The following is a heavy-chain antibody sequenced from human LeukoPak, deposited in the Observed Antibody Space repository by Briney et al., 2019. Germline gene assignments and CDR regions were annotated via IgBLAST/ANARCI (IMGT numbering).Heavy chain of an antibody. V-gene: IGHV3-33*08. J-gene: IGHJ6*03. D-gene: IGHD2-15*01. CDR1: EFTFTAYA. CDR2: IRFDELDR. Sequence: GGSLRLSCAASEFTFTAYAMSWVRQAPGKGLEWVSFIRFDELDRYYADSVKGRFFISRDNSRSTLYLQMNSLRAEDTAVYYCARTHCSDDSCLSPYYYYYLDVWGKGTTVTVSS. CDR3: ARTHCSDDSCLSPYYYYYLDV.